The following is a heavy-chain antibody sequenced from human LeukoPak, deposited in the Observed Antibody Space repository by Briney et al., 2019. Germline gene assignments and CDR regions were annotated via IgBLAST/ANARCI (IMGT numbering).Heavy chain of an antibody. CDR1: GFSFSSYT. V-gene: IGHV3-21*01. CDR2: ISSSSSYI. CDR3: ARDGRCGGDCYAS. D-gene: IGHD2-21*02. J-gene: IGHJ4*02. Sequence: PGGSLRLSCAAAGFSFSSYTMNWVRQAPGKGLEWVSIISSSSSYIYYADSVKGRFTISRDNAKNALYLQMNSLRVEDTAVYYCARDGRCGGDCYASWGQGTLVTVSS.